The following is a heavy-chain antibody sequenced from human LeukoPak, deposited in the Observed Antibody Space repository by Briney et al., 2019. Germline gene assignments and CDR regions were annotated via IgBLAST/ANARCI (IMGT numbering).Heavy chain of an antibody. CDR1: GYTFTGYY. V-gene: IGHV1-2*02. CDR2: INPNSGGT. J-gene: IGHJ3*02. CDR3: ARGYGYNPRDAFDI. Sequence: ASVKVSCKASGYTFTGYYMHWVRQAPGQGLEWMGWINPNSGGTNYAQKFQGRVTMTRDTSISTAYMELSRLRSEDTAVYYCARGYGYNPRDAFDIWGQGTMVTVSS. D-gene: IGHD5-24*01.